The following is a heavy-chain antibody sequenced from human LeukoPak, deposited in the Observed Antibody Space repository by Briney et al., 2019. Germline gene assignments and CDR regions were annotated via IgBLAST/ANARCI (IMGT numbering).Heavy chain of an antibody. V-gene: IGHV4-4*07. CDR3: ARDPTYYYGSGSSYFDY. Sequence: SETLSLTCTVSGGSISSYYWSWIRQPAGKGLEWIGRIYTSGSTNYNPSLKSRVTMSVDTSKNQFSLKLSSVTAADTAVYYCARDPTYYYGSGSSYFDYWGQGTLVTVYS. D-gene: IGHD3-10*01. CDR1: GGSISSYY. CDR2: IYTSGST. J-gene: IGHJ4*02.